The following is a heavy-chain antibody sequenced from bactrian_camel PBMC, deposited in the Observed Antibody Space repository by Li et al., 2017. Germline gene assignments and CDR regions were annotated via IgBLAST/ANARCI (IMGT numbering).Heavy chain of an antibody. V-gene: IGHV3S31*01. J-gene: IGHJ6*01. D-gene: IGHD2*01. CDR3: ATDHCSGGYCYTPTTRTAFGY. Sequence: DVQLVESGGGLVRPGGSLRLSCAGFGFTFSSYAMNWVRHAPGKGLEWLSAINTGGGRTYYADSVKGRFTISRDNAKNVLYLQLNNPKSEDTALYYCATDHCSGGYCYTPTTRTAFGYFGQGTQVTVS. CDR1: GFTFSSYA. CDR2: INTGGGRT.